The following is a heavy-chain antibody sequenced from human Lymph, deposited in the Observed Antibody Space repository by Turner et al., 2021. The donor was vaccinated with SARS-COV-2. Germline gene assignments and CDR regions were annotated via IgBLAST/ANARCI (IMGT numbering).Heavy chain of an antibody. J-gene: IGHJ6*02. D-gene: IGHD6-13*01. Sequence: QVQLVQSGAEVKKPGSSVKVSCKASGGTFSSYAISWVRQAPGQGLEWMGGIIPILGIANYAQRFQGRVTITADKSTSIAYVEPISLESEDTSVYFWARKGAPGRGGGVFYYYYGMDVWGQGTTVTVSS. CDR3: ARKGAPGRGGGVFYYYYGMDV. CDR2: IIPILGIA. CDR1: GGTFSSYA. V-gene: IGHV1-69*10.